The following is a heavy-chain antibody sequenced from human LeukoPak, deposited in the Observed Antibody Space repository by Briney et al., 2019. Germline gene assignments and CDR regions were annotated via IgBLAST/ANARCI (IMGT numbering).Heavy chain of an antibody. Sequence: GGSLRLSCAASGSTFSRYWMTWVRQAPGKGLEWVANIKEDGSEKYYVDSVKGRFTISRDNAKNSLYLQMNSLRAEDTAVYYCARAGMETDPLDYYYYMDVWGKGTTVTVSS. CDR2: IKEDGSEK. CDR3: ARAGMETDPLDYYYYMDV. J-gene: IGHJ6*03. V-gene: IGHV3-7*04. D-gene: IGHD5-18*01. CDR1: GSTFSRYW.